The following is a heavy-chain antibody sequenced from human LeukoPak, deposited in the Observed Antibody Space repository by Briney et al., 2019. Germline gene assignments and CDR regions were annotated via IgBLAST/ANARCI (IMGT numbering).Heavy chain of an antibody. CDR2: INPNSGGT. J-gene: IGHJ5*02. V-gene: IGHV1-2*02. CDR3: AISPPPYSSSLNWFDP. Sequence: GASVKVSCKASGYTFTGYYMHWVRQAPGQGLEWMGWINPNSGGTNYAQKFQGRVTMTRDTSISTAYMELSRLRSDDTAVYYCAISPPPYSSSLNWFDPWGQGTLVTVSS. CDR1: GYTFTGYY. D-gene: IGHD6-13*01.